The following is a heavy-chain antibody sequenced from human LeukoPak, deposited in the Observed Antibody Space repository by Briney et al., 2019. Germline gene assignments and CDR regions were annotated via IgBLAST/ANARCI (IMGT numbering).Heavy chain of an antibody. D-gene: IGHD2-8*01. CDR1: GFTVSSNY. CDR3: ARDLFAYCTNGVCYDY. CDR2: IYSVGST. V-gene: IGHV3-53*01. Sequence: GGSLRLSCAASGFTVSSNYMSWVRQAPGKGLEGVSVIYSVGSTYYADSVKGRFTISRDNSKNTLYLQMNSLRAEDTAVYYCARDLFAYCTNGVCYDYWGQGTLVTVSS. J-gene: IGHJ4*02.